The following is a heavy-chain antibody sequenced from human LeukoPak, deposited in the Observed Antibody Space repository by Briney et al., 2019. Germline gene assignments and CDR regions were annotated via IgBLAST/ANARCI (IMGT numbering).Heavy chain of an antibody. CDR3: ARDRGTTVVEGFFDY. CDR1: GGSISSYY. D-gene: IGHD4-23*01. V-gene: IGHV4-59*01. Sequence: PSETLSLTCTVSGGSISSYYWSWIRQPPGKGLEWIGYIYYSGSTNYNPSLKRRVTISVDTSKNQFSLKLSSVTAADTAVYYCARDRGTTVVEGFFDYWGQGTLVTVSS. CDR2: IYYSGST. J-gene: IGHJ4*02.